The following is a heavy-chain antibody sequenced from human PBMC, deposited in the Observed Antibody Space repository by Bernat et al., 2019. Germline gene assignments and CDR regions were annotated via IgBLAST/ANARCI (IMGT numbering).Heavy chain of an antibody. Sequence: QVQLVQSGAEVRKPGASVKVSCKASGDTFSNYAIHWVRQAPGQRLEWMGWINPVYGTTNYSQKFQGRVSITTDKSANTTYMELSSLTSEDTAVYYCARRGGGSGADCSGNWFDPWGQGTLVTVSS. J-gene: IGHJ5*02. CDR1: GDTFSNYA. CDR3: ARRGGGSGADCSGNWFDP. D-gene: IGHD2-15*01. CDR2: INPVYGTT. V-gene: IGHV1-3*01.